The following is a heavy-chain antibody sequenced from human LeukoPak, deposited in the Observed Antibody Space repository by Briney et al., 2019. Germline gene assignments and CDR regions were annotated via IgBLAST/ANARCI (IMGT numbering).Heavy chain of an antibody. Sequence: SETLSLTCTVSGGSISSYYWSWIRQPPGKGLEWIGYIYYSGSTNYNPSLKSRVTISVDTSKNQFSLKLSSVTAADTAVYYCARQVPAAMRYYYYYGMDVWGQGTTVTVSS. D-gene: IGHD2-2*01. CDR3: ARQVPAAMRYYYYYGMDV. CDR1: GGSISSYY. J-gene: IGHJ6*02. V-gene: IGHV4-59*01. CDR2: IYYSGST.